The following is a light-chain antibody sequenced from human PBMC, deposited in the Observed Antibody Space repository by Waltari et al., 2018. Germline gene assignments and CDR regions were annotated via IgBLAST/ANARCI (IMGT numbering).Light chain of an antibody. CDR1: QGISTY. J-gene: IGKJ1*01. CDR2: GAS. Sequence: VIWMTQSPSLLSASPGDRVTITCRMSQGISTYLAWYQQKPGRAPDLLIYGASILHSGVPSRFSGSGSGTDFTLTISSLQSEDFATYYCQQSYSTRWTFGQGTKVEIK. V-gene: IGKV1D-8*03. CDR3: QQSYSTRWT.